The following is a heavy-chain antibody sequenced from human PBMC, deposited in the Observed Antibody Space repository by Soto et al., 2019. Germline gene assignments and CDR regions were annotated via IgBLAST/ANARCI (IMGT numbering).Heavy chain of an antibody. CDR3: ARIGITRAFDI. CDR1: AFTFSSYN. D-gene: IGHD1-20*01. V-gene: IGHV3-21*01. CDR2: ISSSSSYI. J-gene: IGHJ3*02. Sequence: PGGSLRLSCAASAFTFSSYNMNWVRQAPGKGLEWVSSISSSSSYIYYADAVKGRFTISRDNSKNTLYLQMNSLRAEDTAVYYCARIGITRAFDIWGQGTMVTVSS.